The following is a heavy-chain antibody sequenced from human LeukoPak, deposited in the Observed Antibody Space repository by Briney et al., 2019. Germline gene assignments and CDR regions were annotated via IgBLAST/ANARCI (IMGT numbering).Heavy chain of an antibody. J-gene: IGHJ4*02. Sequence: GGSLRLSCAASGFTFSSYSMNWVRQAPGKGLEWVSSISSSSSYIYYADSVKGRFTISRDNAQNSLYLQMNSLRAEDTAIYYCATSTAAAGTDWGQGTLVTVSS. CDR2: ISSSSSYI. D-gene: IGHD6-13*01. V-gene: IGHV3-21*04. CDR3: ATSTAAAGTD. CDR1: GFTFSSYS.